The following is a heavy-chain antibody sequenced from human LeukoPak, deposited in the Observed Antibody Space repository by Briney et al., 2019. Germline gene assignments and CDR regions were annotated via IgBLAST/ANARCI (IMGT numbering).Heavy chain of an antibody. D-gene: IGHD2-2*01. CDR1: GGSISSSSYY. CDR3: ARDLGLGVVVPAD. J-gene: IGHJ4*02. Sequence: SETLFLTCTVSGGSISSSSYYWGWIRQPPGKGLEWIGNIYYSGNTYYNPSLKSRVTMSVDTSKNQFSLKLSSVTAADTAVYYCARDLGLGVVVPADWGQGTLVTVSS. V-gene: IGHV4-39*07. CDR2: IYYSGNT.